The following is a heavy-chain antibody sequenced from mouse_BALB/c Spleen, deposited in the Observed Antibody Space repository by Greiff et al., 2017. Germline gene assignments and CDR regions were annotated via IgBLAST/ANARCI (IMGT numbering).Heavy chain of an antibody. V-gene: IGHV3-6*02. CDR3: ARGGEGFVDY. J-gene: IGHJ4*01. CDR1: GYSITSGYF. CDR2: ISYDGSN. Sequence: EVQLQESGPGLVKPSQSLSLTCSVTGYSITSGYFWNWLRQFPGNKLEWMGYISYDGSNNYNPSLKNRISITRDTSKNQFFLKLKSVTTEDTAKYYCARGGEGFVDYWGQGTSVTVSS.